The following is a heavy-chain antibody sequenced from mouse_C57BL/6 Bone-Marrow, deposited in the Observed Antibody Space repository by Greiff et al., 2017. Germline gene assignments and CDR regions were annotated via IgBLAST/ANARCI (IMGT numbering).Heavy chain of an antibody. CDR2: IDPSDSYT. D-gene: IGHD2-5*01. Sequence: QVQLQQPGAELVMPGASVKLSCKASGYTFTSYWMHRVKQRPGQGLEWIGEIDPSDSYTNYNQKFKGKSTLTVDKSSSTAYMQLSSLTSEDSAVYYCARDQDSNYGGFAYWGQGTLVTVSA. CDR3: ARDQDSNYGGFAY. V-gene: IGHV1-69*01. CDR1: GYTFTSYW. J-gene: IGHJ3*01.